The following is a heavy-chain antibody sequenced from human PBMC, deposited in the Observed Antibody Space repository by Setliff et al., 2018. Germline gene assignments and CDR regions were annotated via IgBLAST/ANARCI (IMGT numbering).Heavy chain of an antibody. D-gene: IGHD2-15*01. CDR2: FDPEDGET. Sequence: GASVKVSCKVSGYTLTELSMHWVRQAPGKGLEWMGGFDPEDGETIYAQKFQGRVTMTEDTSTDTAYMELSSLRSEDTAVYYCATNSGGNTIDAFGIWGQGTMVTVSS. V-gene: IGHV1-24*01. CDR3: ATNSGGNTIDAFGI. CDR1: GYTLTELS. J-gene: IGHJ3*02.